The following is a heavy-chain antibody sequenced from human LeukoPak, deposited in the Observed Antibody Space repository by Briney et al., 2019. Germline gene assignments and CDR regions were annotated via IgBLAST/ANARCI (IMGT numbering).Heavy chain of an antibody. Sequence: ESGPALVKATQTLTLTCTFSGFSLSTSGMCVSWIRQPPGKALEWLARIDWDDDKFYSTSLKTRLTISKDTSKNQVVLTMTNMDPVDTATYYCARIIGDMATAPFDYWGQGTLVIVSS. CDR1: GFSLSTSGMC. CDR2: IDWDDDK. V-gene: IGHV2-70*17. D-gene: IGHD5-24*01. J-gene: IGHJ4*02. CDR3: ARIIGDMATAPFDY.